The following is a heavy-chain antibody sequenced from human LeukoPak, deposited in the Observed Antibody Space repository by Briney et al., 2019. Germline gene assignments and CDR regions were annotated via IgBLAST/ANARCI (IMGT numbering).Heavy chain of an antibody. Sequence: ASVKVSCKASGYTFTGYYMHWVRQAPGQGLEWMGWINPNSGGTNYAQKFQGRVTMTRDTSISTAYMELSSLRSEDTAVYYCQYSSSWYGEGHFDYWGQGTLVTVSS. CDR3: QYSSSWYGEGHFDY. J-gene: IGHJ4*02. V-gene: IGHV1-2*02. D-gene: IGHD6-13*01. CDR2: INPNSGGT. CDR1: GYTFTGYY.